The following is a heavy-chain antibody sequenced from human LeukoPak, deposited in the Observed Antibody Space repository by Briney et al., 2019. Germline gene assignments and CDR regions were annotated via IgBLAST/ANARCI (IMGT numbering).Heavy chain of an antibody. CDR2: ISAYNGNT. Sequence: ASVKVSCKASGYTFTSYGISWVRQAPGQGLEWMGWISAYNGNTNYAQKLQGRVTMTTDTSTSTAYMELRSLRSDDTAVYYCAKVASSDWYSDYWGQGTLVTVSS. CDR3: AKVASSDWYSDY. V-gene: IGHV1-18*01. D-gene: IGHD6-19*01. J-gene: IGHJ4*02. CDR1: GYTFTSYG.